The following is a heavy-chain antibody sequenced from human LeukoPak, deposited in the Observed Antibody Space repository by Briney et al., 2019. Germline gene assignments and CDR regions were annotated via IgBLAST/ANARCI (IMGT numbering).Heavy chain of an antibody. V-gene: IGHV4-38-2*02. CDR2: IYHSGST. D-gene: IGHD3-22*01. CDR3: ARESDDSSGRDY. Sequence: KPSETLSLTCTVSGYSISSGYYWGWIRQPPGKGLEWIGSIYHSGSTYYNPSLKSRVTISVDTSKNQFSLKLSSVTAADTAVYYCARESDDSSGRDYWGQGTLVTVSS. CDR1: GYSISSGYY. J-gene: IGHJ4*02.